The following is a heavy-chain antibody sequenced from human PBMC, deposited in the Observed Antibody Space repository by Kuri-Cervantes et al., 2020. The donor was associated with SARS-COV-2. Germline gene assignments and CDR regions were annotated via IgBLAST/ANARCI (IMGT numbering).Heavy chain of an antibody. CDR2: IKQDGSEK. Sequence: GGALRLSCAASGFTFSSYWMSWVRQAPGKGLEWVANIKQDGSEKYYVDSVKGRFTISRDNAENSLYLQMNSLRAEDTAVYYCARAVLGVVAYFDYWGQGTLVTVSS. V-gene: IGHV3-7*04. CDR3: ARAVLGVVAYFDY. CDR1: GFTFSSYW. D-gene: IGHD3-3*01. J-gene: IGHJ4*02.